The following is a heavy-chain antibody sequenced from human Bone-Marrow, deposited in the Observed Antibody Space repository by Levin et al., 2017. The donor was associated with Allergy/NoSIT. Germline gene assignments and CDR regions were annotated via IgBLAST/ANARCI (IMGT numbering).Heavy chain of an antibody. CDR1: GSSISSGYF. D-gene: IGHD1-26*01. CDR2: IYHSGST. J-gene: IGHJ4*02. V-gene: IGHV4-38-2*02. Sequence: PSETLSLTCAVSGSSISSGYFWGWIRQPPGKGLEWIASIYHSGSTYYNPSLKSRVTISMDTSSNQFSLKLASVTAADTAVYYCARDYSGTYYTYYFEYWGQGTLVTVSS. CDR3: ARDYSGTYYTYYFEY.